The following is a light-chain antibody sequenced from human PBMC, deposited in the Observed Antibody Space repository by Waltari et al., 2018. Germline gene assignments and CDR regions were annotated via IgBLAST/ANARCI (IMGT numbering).Light chain of an antibody. J-gene: IGKJ1*01. CDR3: HQSHFPTWT. CDR2: DAS. CDR1: QYISTN. V-gene: IGKV1-39*01. Sequence: EMTQSPSSLSASVGDRVTITCRARQYISTNLNWYQHKPGKAPKVLIYDASTLQSGVPSRFSGSGSGTDFTLTIKNLQREDSATDYCHQSHFPTWTFGQGTKVEIK.